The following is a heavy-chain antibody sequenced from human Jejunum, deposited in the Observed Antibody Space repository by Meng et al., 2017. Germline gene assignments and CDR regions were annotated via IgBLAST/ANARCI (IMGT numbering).Heavy chain of an antibody. CDR2: IFYSGTT. D-gene: IGHD6-13*01. V-gene: IGHV4-39*07. CDR3: ARDAAGFGP. J-gene: IGHJ5*02. CDR1: GGSISTAGYY. Sequence: QLQLQESGPGLVKPSWTLSLTCAVSGGSISTAGYYWGWIRQSPGKGLEWIGSIFYSGTTYYNPSLKSRVTISIDTSKNQFSLKMNSVTAADTAVYYCARDAAGFGPWGQGTLVTVSS.